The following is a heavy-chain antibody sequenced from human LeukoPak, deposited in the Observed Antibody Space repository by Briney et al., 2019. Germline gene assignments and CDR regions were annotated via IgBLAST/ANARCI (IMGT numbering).Heavy chain of an antibody. CDR1: GDTFSSYA. J-gene: IGHJ4*02. CDR3: AGTTYYYDSSRYSAY. D-gene: IGHD3-22*01. Sequence: SVKVSCKASGDTFSSYAISWVRQAPGQGLEWMGGIIPIFGMANYAQKLQGRVTITADQSMSTTYIAMSNLRSEDTAVYYCAGTTYYYDSSRYSAYWGQATLVTV. V-gene: IGHV1-69*17. CDR2: IIPIFGMA.